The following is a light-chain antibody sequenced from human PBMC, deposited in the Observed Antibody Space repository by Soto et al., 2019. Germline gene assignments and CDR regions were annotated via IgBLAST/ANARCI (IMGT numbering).Light chain of an antibody. CDR3: QQGYSSPHT. Sequence: DIQMTQSPSSLSASVGDRVTITCRASQSISSYLNWYQQKPGKAPKLLIYAASSLQSGVPSRFSGSGSGTDFTLTISSLQPEDFATYYCQQGYSSPHTFGQGTELAI. V-gene: IGKV1-39*01. CDR1: QSISSY. J-gene: IGKJ2*01. CDR2: AAS.